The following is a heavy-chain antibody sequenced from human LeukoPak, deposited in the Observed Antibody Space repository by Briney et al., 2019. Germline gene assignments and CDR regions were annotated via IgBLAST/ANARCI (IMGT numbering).Heavy chain of an antibody. CDR2: INSDGSST. CDR3: ARRTTAGINWFDP. V-gene: IGHV3-74*01. D-gene: IGHD1-7*01. Sequence: GGSLRLSCAASGLTFSSYWMHWVRQAPGKGLVWVSRINSDGSSTSYADSVKGRFAISRDNAKNTLYLQMNSLRAEDTAVYYCARRTTAGINWFDPWGQGTLVTVSS. J-gene: IGHJ5*02. CDR1: GLTFSSYW.